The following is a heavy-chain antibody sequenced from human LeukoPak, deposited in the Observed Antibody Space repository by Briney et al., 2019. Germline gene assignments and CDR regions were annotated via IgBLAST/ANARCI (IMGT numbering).Heavy chain of an antibody. CDR2: IRFDGSNK. D-gene: IGHD3-3*01. CDR3: ARGFHYDFWSGSYYFDY. V-gene: IGHV3-30*02. J-gene: IGHJ4*02. CDR1: GFTFSSFG. Sequence: GGSLRLSCAASGFTFSSFGMHWVRQAPGKGLEWVAFIRFDGSNKYYADSVKGRFTISRDNSKNTLYLQMNSLRAEDTAVYYCARGFHYDFWSGSYYFDYWGQGTLVTVSS.